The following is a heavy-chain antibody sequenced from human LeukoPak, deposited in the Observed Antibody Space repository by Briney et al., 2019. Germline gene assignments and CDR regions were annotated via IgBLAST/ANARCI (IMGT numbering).Heavy chain of an antibody. J-gene: IGHJ4*02. CDR3: ARHTAVLPGDY. V-gene: IGHV1-8*01. Sequence: GASVKVSCKASGYTFTTYDINWVRQATGQGLEWMGWMSPKSGNAGYAQKFQGRVTMTRDISINTAYMELSGLRYEDTAVYYCARHTAVLPGDYWGQGTLVTVSS. CDR2: MSPKSGNA. D-gene: IGHD5-18*01. CDR1: GYTFTTYD.